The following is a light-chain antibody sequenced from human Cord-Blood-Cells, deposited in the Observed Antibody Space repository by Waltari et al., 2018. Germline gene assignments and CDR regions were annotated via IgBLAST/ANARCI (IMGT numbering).Light chain of an antibody. Sequence: QSALPQPPSVSGSPGQSVTISCTGTSSDVGSYNRVSWYQQPPGTAPKLMIYEVSNRPSGVPGRFSGSKSGNTASLTISGLQAEDEADYYCSSYTSSSTYVFGTGTKVTVL. CDR2: EVS. CDR3: SSYTSSSTYV. CDR1: SSDVGSYNR. V-gene: IGLV2-18*02. J-gene: IGLJ1*01.